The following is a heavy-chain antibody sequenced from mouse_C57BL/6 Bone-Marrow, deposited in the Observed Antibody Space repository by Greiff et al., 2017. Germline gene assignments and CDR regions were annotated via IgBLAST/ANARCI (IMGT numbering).Heavy chain of an antibody. V-gene: IGHV1-15*01. D-gene: IGHD1-1*01. CDR3: TRWGDSSHAMDY. CDR2: IDPETGGT. CDR1: GYTFTDYE. Sequence: VQLQQSGAELVRPGASVTLSCKASGYTFTDYEMHWVKQTPVHGLEWIGAIDPETGGTAYNQKFKGKAILTADKSSSTAYMELRSLTSEDSAVYYCTRWGDSSHAMDYWGQGTSVTVSS. J-gene: IGHJ4*01.